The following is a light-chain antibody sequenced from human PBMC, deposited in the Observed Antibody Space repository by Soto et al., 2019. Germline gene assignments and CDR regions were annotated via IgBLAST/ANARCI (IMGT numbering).Light chain of an antibody. CDR3: QQYNNWPLT. J-gene: IGKJ4*01. CDR2: GAS. V-gene: IGKV3-15*01. Sequence: ERVMTQSPATLSVSPGERATLSCRASQSVSSNLAWYQQKPGQAPRLLIYGASTRATGIPARFSGSGSGTEFTLTISSXXXXXXXVYYCQQYNNWPLTXXXG. CDR1: QSVSSN.